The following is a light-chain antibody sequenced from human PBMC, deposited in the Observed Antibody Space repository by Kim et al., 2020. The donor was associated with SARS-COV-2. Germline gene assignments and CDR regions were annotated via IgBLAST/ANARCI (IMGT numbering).Light chain of an antibody. Sequence: ASVGDRVTITCRASQSISSWLAWYQQKPGKAPKLLIYKASSLESGVPSRFSGSGSGTEFTLTISSLQPDDFATYYCQQYNSPPWTFGQGNKVDIK. V-gene: IGKV1-5*03. CDR3: QQYNSPPWT. J-gene: IGKJ1*01. CDR2: KAS. CDR1: QSISSW.